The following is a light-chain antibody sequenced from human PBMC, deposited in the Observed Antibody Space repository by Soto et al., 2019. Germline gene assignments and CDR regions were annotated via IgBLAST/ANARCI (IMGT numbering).Light chain of an antibody. CDR2: DVS. V-gene: IGLV2-14*01. CDR3: SSYRSSSTLCV. J-gene: IGLJ1*01. CDR1: SSDVGGYKY. Sequence: QSALTQPASVSGSPGQSITISCTGTSSDVGGYKYVSWYQQHPGKAPKLMIYDVSNRPSGVSNRFSGSKSGNTASLNISGLQAEDEADYYCSSYRSSSTLCVFGTGTKLTVL.